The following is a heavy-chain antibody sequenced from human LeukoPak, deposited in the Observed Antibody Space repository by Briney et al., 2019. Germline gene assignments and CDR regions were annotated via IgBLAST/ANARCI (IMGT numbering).Heavy chain of an antibody. D-gene: IGHD3-3*01. CDR1: GGSISSGSYY. Sequence: SQTLSLTCTVSGGSISSGSYYWSWIRQPAGKGLEWIGRIYTSGSTNYDPSLKSRVTISVDTSKNQFSLKLSSVTAADTAVYYCARGRTYYDFWSGYFDYWGQGTLVTVSS. V-gene: IGHV4-61*02. CDR3: ARGRTYYDFWSGYFDY. J-gene: IGHJ4*02. CDR2: IYTSGST.